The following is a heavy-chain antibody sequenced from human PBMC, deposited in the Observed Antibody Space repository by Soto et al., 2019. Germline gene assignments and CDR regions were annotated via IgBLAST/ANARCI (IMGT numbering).Heavy chain of an antibody. D-gene: IGHD3-3*01. CDR1: GFTFSNYA. Sequence: GWSLRLSCAASGFTFSNYAMSWVRQAPGKGLEWVSGVSGSGGSTYYADSVKGRFTISRDSSKNTLYLQMNSLRAEDTAVYYCAKDYDFWSGYYPGRYFDYWGQGTLVTVSS. CDR3: AKDYDFWSGYYPGRYFDY. J-gene: IGHJ4*02. V-gene: IGHV3-23*01. CDR2: VSGSGGST.